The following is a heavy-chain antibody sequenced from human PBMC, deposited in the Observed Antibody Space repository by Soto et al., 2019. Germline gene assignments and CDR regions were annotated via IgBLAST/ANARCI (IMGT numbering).Heavy chain of an antibody. CDR3: ARPFDSGWLDWFDP. CDR2: ISYDGSNK. D-gene: IGHD6-19*01. CDR1: GFTFSSYA. V-gene: IGHV3-30-3*01. Sequence: QVQLVESGGGVVQPGRSLRLSCAASGFTFSSYAMHWVRQAPGKGLEWVAVISYDGSNKYYADSVKGRFTISRDNSKNTLYPQMNSLRAEDTAVYYCARPFDSGWLDWFDPWGQGTLVTVSS. J-gene: IGHJ5*02.